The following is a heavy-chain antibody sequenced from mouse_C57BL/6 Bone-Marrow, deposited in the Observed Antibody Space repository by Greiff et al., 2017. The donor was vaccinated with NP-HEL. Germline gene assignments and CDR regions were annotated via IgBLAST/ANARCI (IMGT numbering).Heavy chain of an antibody. CDR2: ISNLAYSI. CDR1: GFTFSDYG. V-gene: IGHV5-15*01. Sequence: EVQGVESGGGLVQPGGSLKLSCAASGFTFSDYGMAWVRQAPRKGPEWVAFISNLAYSIYYADTVTGRFTISRENAKNTLYLEMSSLRSEDTAMYYCARVTGPYAMDYWGQGTSVTVSS. D-gene: IGHD4-1*01. CDR3: ARVTGPYAMDY. J-gene: IGHJ4*01.